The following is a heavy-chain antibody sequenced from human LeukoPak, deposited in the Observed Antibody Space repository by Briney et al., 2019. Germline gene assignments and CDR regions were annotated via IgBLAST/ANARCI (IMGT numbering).Heavy chain of an antibody. D-gene: IGHD5-24*01. J-gene: IGHJ4*02. CDR3: AREGRDGYNPIPRMGY. V-gene: IGHV6-1*01. CDR1: GDSISSNSAA. CDR2: TYYRSKWYN. Sequence: SQTLSLTCAISGDSISSNSAAWNWIRQSPSRGLEWLGRTYYRSKWYNDYAVSVKSLITINPDTSKNQFSLQPNSVTPEDTAVYYCAREGRDGYNPIPRMGYWGQGTLVTVSS.